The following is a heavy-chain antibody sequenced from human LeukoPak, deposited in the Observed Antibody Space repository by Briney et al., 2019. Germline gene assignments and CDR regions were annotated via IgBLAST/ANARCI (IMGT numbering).Heavy chain of an antibody. CDR2: LYYSGST. D-gene: IGHD3-22*01. CDR3: ARQGRSGYEFDY. CDR1: GFTFSDYY. Sequence: PGGSLRLSCAASGFTFSDYYMSWIRQPPGKGLEWIGSLYYSGSTYYSPSLKSRVTISVDTSKHQFSLKLTSVTAADTAVYYCARQGRSGYEFDYWGQGTLVTVSS. V-gene: IGHV4-39*01. J-gene: IGHJ4*02.